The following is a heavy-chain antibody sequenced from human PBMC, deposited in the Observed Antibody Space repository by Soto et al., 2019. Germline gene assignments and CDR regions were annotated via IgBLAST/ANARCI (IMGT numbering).Heavy chain of an antibody. J-gene: IGHJ4*02. D-gene: IGHD2-15*01. CDR1: GFTFSSYA. Sequence: GGSLRLSCAASGFTFSSYAMSWVRQAPGKGLEWVSAISGSGGSTYYADSVKGRFTISRDNSKNTLYLQMNNLRAEDTAVYYCAKDPQGIVVGIFDYWGQGTLVTVS. CDR3: AKDPQGIVVGIFDY. V-gene: IGHV3-23*01. CDR2: ISGSGGST.